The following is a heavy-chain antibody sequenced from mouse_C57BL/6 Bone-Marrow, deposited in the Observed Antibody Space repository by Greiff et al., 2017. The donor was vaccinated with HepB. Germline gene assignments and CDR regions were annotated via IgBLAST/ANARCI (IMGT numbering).Heavy chain of an antibody. V-gene: IGHV1-76*01. Sequence: VQLVESGAELVRPGASVKLSCKASGYTFTDYYINWVKQRPGQGLEWIARIYPGSGNTYYNEKFKGKATLTAEKSSSTAYMQLSSLTSEDSAVYFCARSTATVVPFDYWGQGTTLTVSS. D-gene: IGHD1-1*01. CDR3: ARSTATVVPFDY. J-gene: IGHJ2*01. CDR1: GYTFTDYY. CDR2: IYPGSGNT.